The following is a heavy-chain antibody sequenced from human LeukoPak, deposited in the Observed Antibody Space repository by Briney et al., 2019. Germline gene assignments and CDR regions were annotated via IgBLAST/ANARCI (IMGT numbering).Heavy chain of an antibody. CDR2: ISSSSSYI. CDR1: GFTFSSYS. V-gene: IGHV3-21*01. Sequence: GGSLRLSCAASGFTFSSYSMNWVRQAPGKGLEWVSSISSSSSYINYADSVKGRFTISRDNAKNSLYLQMNSLRAEDTAVYYCARDGGIAVAGPNDAFDIWGQGTMVTVSS. CDR3: ARDGGIAVAGPNDAFDI. D-gene: IGHD6-19*01. J-gene: IGHJ3*02.